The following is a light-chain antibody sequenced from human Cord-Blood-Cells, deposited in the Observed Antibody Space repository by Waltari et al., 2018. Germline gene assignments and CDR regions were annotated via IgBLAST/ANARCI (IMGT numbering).Light chain of an antibody. V-gene: IGKV3-11*01. CDR3: QQRSNWPLT. CDR2: DAS. J-gene: IGKJ4*01. Sequence: EIVLTQSPATLSLSPGDRAILSCRASQSVSSYLAWYQQKPGQAPRLLIYDASNRATGIPARFSGSGSGTDFTLTISSLEPEDFAVYYCQQRSNWPLTFGGGTKVEIK. CDR1: QSVSSY.